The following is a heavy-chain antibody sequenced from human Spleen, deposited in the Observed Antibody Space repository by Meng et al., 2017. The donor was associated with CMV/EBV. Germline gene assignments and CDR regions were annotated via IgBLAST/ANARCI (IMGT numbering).Heavy chain of an antibody. D-gene: IGHD6-6*01. CDR3: ARDWREYSSSFGLRSWFDP. J-gene: IGHJ5*02. Sequence: SISSYYWSWIRQPPGKGLEWIGYIYYSGSTNYNPSLKSRVTISVDTSKNQFSLKLSSVTAADTAVYYCARDWREYSSSFGLRSWFDPWGQGTLVTVSS. CDR2: IYYSGST. V-gene: IGHV4-59*01. CDR1: SISSYY.